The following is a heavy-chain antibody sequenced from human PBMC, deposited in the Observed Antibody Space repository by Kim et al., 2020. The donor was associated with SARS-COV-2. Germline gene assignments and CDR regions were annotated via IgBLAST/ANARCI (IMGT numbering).Heavy chain of an antibody. CDR1: GFTFSSYD. Sequence: GGSLRLSCAASGFTFSSYDMHWVRQATGKGLEWVSAIGTAGDTYYPGSVKGRFTISRENAKNSLYLQMNSLRAGDTAVYYCGRDSYSAPDYYGMDVWGQGTTVTVSS. CDR3: GRDSYSAPDYYGMDV. V-gene: IGHV3-13*04. CDR2: IGTAGDT. J-gene: IGHJ6*02. D-gene: IGHD5-18*01.